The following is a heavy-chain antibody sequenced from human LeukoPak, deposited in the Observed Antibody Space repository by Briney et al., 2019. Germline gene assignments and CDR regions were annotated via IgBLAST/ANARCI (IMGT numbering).Heavy chain of an antibody. V-gene: IGHV4-39*01. D-gene: IGHD3-3*01. J-gene: IGHJ4*02. Sequence: PSETLSLTCTVSGGSISSSSYYWGWIRQPPGKGLEWIGSIYYSGSTYYNPSLKSRVTISVDTSKNQFSLKLSSVTAADTAVYYCARVGPYDFWSGYHAASFDYWGQGTLVTVSS. CDR3: ARVGPYDFWSGYHAASFDY. CDR1: GGSISSSSYY. CDR2: IYYSGST.